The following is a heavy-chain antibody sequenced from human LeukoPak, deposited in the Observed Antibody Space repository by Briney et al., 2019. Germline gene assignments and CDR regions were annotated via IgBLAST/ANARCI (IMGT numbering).Heavy chain of an antibody. Sequence: SETLSLTCTVSGGSISSSCYYWGWIRQPPGKGLEWIGSIYYSGSTYYNPSLKSRVTISVDTSKNQFSLKLSSVTAADTAVYYCARHRRVLVDYWGQGTLVTVSS. CDR3: ARHRRVLVDY. CDR2: IYYSGST. CDR1: GGSISSSCYY. D-gene: IGHD3-10*01. V-gene: IGHV4-39*01. J-gene: IGHJ4*02.